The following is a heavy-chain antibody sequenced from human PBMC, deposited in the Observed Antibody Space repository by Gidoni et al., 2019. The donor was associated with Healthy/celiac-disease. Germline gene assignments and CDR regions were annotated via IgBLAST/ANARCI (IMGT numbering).Heavy chain of an antibody. V-gene: IGHV3-15*07. D-gene: IGHD2-8*02. CDR3: TTTGGGNGVDFDY. Sequence: EVQLVESGGGLVKPGGSLRLSCAASGFTFSNAWMNWVRQAQGKGLEWVGRIKSKTDGGTTDYAAPVKGRFTISRDDSKNTLYLQMNSLKTEDTAVYYCTTTGGGNGVDFDYWGQGTLVTVSS. J-gene: IGHJ4*02. CDR1: GFTFSNAW. CDR2: IKSKTDGGTT.